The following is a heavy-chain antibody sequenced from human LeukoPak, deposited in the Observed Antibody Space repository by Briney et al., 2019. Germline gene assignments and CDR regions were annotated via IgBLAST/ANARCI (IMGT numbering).Heavy chain of an antibody. Sequence: SQTLSLTCSVSGGSIISGDYYWSWIRQPPGKGLEWIGYIYYSGSTYYDPPLKSRVSISVDMSKNQFSLKLSSVTAADTAVYYCVSRGQTFDCWGQGTLVTVSS. CDR3: VSRGQTFDC. CDR2: IYYSGST. J-gene: IGHJ4*02. CDR1: GGSIISGDYY. V-gene: IGHV4-30-4*01.